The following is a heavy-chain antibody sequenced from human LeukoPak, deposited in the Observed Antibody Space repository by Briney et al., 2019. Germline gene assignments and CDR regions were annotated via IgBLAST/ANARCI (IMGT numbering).Heavy chain of an antibody. CDR1: GYTFTSYG. J-gene: IGHJ6*03. Sequence: ASVKVSCKASGYTFTSYGISWVRQAPGQGLEWMGWISAYNGNTNYAQKLQGRVTMTTDTSTSTAYMELRSLRSDDTAVYYCARTLQNYYYYYMDVWGKGTTVTVSS. CDR3: ARTLQNYYYYYMDV. V-gene: IGHV1-18*01. D-gene: IGHD1-1*01. CDR2: ISAYNGNT.